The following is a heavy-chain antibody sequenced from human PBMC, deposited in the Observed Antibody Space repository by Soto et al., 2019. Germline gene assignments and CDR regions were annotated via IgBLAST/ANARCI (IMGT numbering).Heavy chain of an antibody. CDR3: AKETSSTWFPLDY. Sequence: EVQLVESGGGLVQPGGSLRLSCAASGFTFSSYAMSWVRQAPGKGLERVSAISGRGGSTYYADSGKGRFTIYSDHSRNTLYLQMNSLRAEDTAVYYCAKETSSTWFPLDYWGQGTLVTVSS. D-gene: IGHD6-13*01. V-gene: IGHV3-23*04. J-gene: IGHJ4*02. CDR2: ISGRGGST. CDR1: GFTFSSYA.